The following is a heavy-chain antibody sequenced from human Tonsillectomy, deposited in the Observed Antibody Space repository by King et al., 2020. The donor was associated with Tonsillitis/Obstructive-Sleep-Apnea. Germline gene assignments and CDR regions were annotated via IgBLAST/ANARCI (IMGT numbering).Heavy chain of an antibody. CDR1: GFTVNNNH. Sequence: VQLVESGGGLIQPGGSLRLSCAASGFTVNNNHMSWVRQAPGKGLEWVSVIFSGWSTYYADSVKGRFTISRDNSTNTLYLEMNSLRAEDTAVYYCTLYDFWSGYHYYYMDVWGKGTTVTVSS. CDR2: IFSGWST. D-gene: IGHD3-3*01. J-gene: IGHJ6*03. V-gene: IGHV3-53*01. CDR3: TLYDFWSGYHYYYMDV.